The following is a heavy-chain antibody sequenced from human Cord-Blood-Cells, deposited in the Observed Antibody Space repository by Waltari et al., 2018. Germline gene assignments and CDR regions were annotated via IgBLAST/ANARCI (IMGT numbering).Heavy chain of an antibody. V-gene: IGHV4-31*03. J-gene: IGHJ4*02. CDR1: GGSISSGGYY. D-gene: IGHD3-10*01. Sequence: QVQLQESGPGLVKPSQTLSLTCTVSGGSISSGGYYWSWIRQHPGKGLEWIGYIYYSGSTYYNPSLKSRVTISVDTSKNQFSLKLSSVTAADTAVYYCAREGGPITMVQGVIDYWGQGTLVTVSS. CDR2: IYYSGST. CDR3: AREGGPITMVQGVIDY.